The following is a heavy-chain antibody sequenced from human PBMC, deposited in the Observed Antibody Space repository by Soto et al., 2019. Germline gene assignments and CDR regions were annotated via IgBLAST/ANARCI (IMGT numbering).Heavy chain of an antibody. CDR2: VYYSGST. V-gene: IGHV4-39*01. D-gene: IGHD3-10*01. J-gene: IGHJ4*02. CDR1: GGSISSSSYH. Sequence: QMQLQESGPGLMKPSETLSLTCTVSGGSISSSSYHWGWVRQPPGKGLEWIGTVYYSGSTNYNPSLQSRVTILVDTSQNQFSLRLRSVTAADTAVYYCARHRWGSGTYSGLLDFWGQGTQVTVSS. CDR3: ARHRWGSGTYSGLLDF.